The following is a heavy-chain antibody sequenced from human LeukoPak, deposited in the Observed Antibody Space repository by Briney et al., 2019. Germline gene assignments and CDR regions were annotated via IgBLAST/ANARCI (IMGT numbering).Heavy chain of an antibody. CDR2: IKPTNGGT. CDR3: AFGQPATHTSLEY. D-gene: IGHD3-10*01. V-gene: IGHV1-2*02. CDR1: GNTLSVYY. J-gene: IGHJ4*02. Sequence: ASVKVSCKASGNTLSVYYMHWVRQAPGQGLEWIGWIKPTNGGTNYAREYQGRVSMTRDTSINTAYMELSGLTSHDTAVYFCAFGQPATHTSLEYWGQGTLVTVSS.